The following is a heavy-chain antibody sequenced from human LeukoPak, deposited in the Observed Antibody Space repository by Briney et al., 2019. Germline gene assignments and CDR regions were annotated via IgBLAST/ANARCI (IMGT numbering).Heavy chain of an antibody. V-gene: IGHV1-18*01. CDR2: ISAYNGNT. CDR3: ARGEGRWLSRRSFDY. CDR1: GYTFTSYG. Sequence: ASVKVSCKASGYTFTSYGISWVRQAPGQGLEWMGWISAYNGNTNYAQKLQGRVTMTTDTSTSTAYMELRSLRSEDTAVYYCARGEGRWLSRRSFDYWGQGTLVTVSS. J-gene: IGHJ4*02. D-gene: IGHD5-24*01.